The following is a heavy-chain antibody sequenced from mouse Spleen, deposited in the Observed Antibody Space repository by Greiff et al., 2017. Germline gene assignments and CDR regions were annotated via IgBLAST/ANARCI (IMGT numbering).Heavy chain of an antibody. CDR2: IDPENGDT. Sequence: VQLQQSGAELVRPGASVKLSCTASGFNIKDDYMHWVKQRPEQGLEWIGWIDPENGDTEYASKFQGKATITADTSSNTAYLQLSSLTSEDTAVYYCTRVGYGLYAMDYWGQGTSVTVSS. V-gene: IGHV14-4*01. CDR3: TRVGYGLYAMDY. J-gene: IGHJ4*01. D-gene: IGHD1-1*01. CDR1: GFNIKDDY.